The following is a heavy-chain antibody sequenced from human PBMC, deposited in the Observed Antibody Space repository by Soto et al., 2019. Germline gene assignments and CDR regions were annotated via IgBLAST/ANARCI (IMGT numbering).Heavy chain of an antibody. CDR2: INGGSTT. Sequence: EVQLLESGGGLVQPGGSLRLSCAASGFSFSSYAMNWVRQAPGKGLEWVTTINGGSTTYYADSVKGRFTISRDNSKNTLYLQMNGLRAEDTAVYYCAKDKDWSGVYGMDVWGQGTTVTASS. CDR1: GFSFSSYA. CDR3: AKDKDWSGVYGMDV. J-gene: IGHJ6*02. V-gene: IGHV3-23*01. D-gene: IGHD3-3*01.